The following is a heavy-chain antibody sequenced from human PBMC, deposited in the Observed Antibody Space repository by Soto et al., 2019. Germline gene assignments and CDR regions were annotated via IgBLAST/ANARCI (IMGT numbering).Heavy chain of an antibody. CDR2: TIPMFATA. J-gene: IGHJ4*02. CDR3: ARGLFGQQWLVGFDT. Sequence: QVHLVQSGAEVKKPGSSVKVSCKASGGSFSNYIFAWVRQAPGQWLEWMGGTIPMFATAQYAQKLQGRVTITADESTSTVYMDLTSLTSDDTAVYYCARGLFGQQWLVGFDTWGQGTLVTVSS. V-gene: IGHV1-69*01. CDR1: GGSFSNYI. D-gene: IGHD6-19*01.